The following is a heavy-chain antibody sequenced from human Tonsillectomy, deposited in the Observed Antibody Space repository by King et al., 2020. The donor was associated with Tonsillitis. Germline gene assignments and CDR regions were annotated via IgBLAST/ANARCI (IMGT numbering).Heavy chain of an antibody. V-gene: IGHV1-2*04. Sequence: QLVQSGAEVKKPGASVKVSCKASGYTFTGYYVHWVRQAPGQGLEWMGWINPNSGGTNYAQKFQGWVTMSRDTSISTAYMELSRLRSDDSAMYYCAREDENWFDPWGQGTLVTVSS. J-gene: IGHJ5*02. CDR2: INPNSGGT. CDR1: GYTFTGYY. CDR3: AREDENWFDP.